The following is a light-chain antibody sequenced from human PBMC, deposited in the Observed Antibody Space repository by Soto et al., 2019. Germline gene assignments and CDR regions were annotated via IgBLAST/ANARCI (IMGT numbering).Light chain of an antibody. CDR1: QDISGY. V-gene: IGKV1-9*01. J-gene: IGKJ1*01. CDR3: QHPKWA. Sequence: IQLTQSHSSLSASVGDRVTITCRASQDISGYVAWYQQRPGRAPQLLIYAASALQTGVPSRFSGSGSGTDFTRTITSLQPEDFGTYYCQHPKWAFGQGTTVEI. CDR2: AAS.